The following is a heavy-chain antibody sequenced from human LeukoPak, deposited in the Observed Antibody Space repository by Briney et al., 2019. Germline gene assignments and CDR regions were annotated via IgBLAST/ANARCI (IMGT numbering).Heavy chain of an antibody. CDR2: ISGSGGGT. J-gene: IGHJ3*02. V-gene: IGHV3-23*01. CDR3: AKDLLTVTTPWDENAFDI. Sequence: GGSLRLSCAASGFTFSSYAMSWVRQAPGKGLEWVSAISGSGGGTYYADSVKGRFTISRDNSKNTLYLQMNSLRAEDTAVYYCAKDLLTVTTPWDENAFDIWGQGTMVTVSS. D-gene: IGHD4-11*01. CDR1: GFTFSSYA.